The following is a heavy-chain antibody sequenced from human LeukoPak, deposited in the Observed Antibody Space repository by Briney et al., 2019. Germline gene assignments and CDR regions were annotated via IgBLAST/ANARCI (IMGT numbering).Heavy chain of an antibody. Sequence: SETLSLTCAVYGGSFSGSYWSWIRQPPGKGLEWIGEINQSGTTIYNPSLKSRVTISADTSNNQFSLKLSSVTAADTAVYYCAKEEGYCSGGSCYGGTFDNWGQGTLVTVSS. CDR1: GGSFSGSY. J-gene: IGHJ4*02. CDR2: INQSGTT. V-gene: IGHV4-34*01. CDR3: AKEEGYCSGGSCYGGTFDN. D-gene: IGHD2-15*01.